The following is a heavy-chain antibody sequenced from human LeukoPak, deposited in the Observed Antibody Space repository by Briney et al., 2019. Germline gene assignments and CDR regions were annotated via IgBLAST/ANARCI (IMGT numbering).Heavy chain of an antibody. CDR1: DDSISNNRYF. CDR2: INYSGRT. V-gene: IGHV4-39*07. Sequence: SETLSLTCTISDDSISNNRYFWAWIRQPPGKGLEWIGSINYSGRTYYNPSLKSRLTMSVDTSKSQFSLKLSSVTAADTAIYYCARGGYYGSGNDFRFDPWGQGTLVTVSS. CDR3: ARGGYYGSGNDFRFDP. J-gene: IGHJ5*02. D-gene: IGHD3-10*01.